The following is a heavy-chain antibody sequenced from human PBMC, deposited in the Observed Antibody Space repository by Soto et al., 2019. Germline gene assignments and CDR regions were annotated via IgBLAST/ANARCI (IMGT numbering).Heavy chain of an antibody. CDR2: IYSGGSA. Sequence: GGSLRLSCAASGFTVSSNYMSWVRQAPGKGLEWVSLIYSGGSAFYADSVKGRFTISRDNSGNTLYLQMNSLRAEDTAVYYCARDVWVAPPAFDIWGHGTMVTVSS. D-gene: IGHD3-16*01. V-gene: IGHV3-66*01. J-gene: IGHJ3*02. CDR3: ARDVWVAPPAFDI. CDR1: GFTVSSNY.